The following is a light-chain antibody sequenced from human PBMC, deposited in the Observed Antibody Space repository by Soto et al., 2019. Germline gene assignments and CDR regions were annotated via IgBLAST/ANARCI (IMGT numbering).Light chain of an antibody. J-gene: IGKJ2*01. CDR3: QYYDSSPT. CDR1: QSVSSSY. V-gene: IGKV3-20*01. CDR2: GAS. Sequence: EIVLTQSPGTLSLSPGERATLSCRASQSVSSSYLGWYQQKPGQAPRLLIYGASNRVTGITDRFSGSGSGTDFTLTISRLEPEDFAVYYCQYYDSSPTFGQGTKLEIK.